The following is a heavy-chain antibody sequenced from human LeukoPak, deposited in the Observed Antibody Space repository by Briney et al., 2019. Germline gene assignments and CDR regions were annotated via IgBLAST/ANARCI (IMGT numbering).Heavy chain of an antibody. D-gene: IGHD3-3*01. CDR3: ARDTIHWYFDL. J-gene: IGHJ2*01. CDR2: ISSSTTIT. CDR1: GFTFSSYA. V-gene: IGHV3-48*01. Sequence: GGSLRLSCAASGFTFSSYAMHWVRQAPGKGLEWVSYISSSTTITDYADAVKGRFTISRDNAKNSLFLQMNSLRAEDTAVYYCARDTIHWYFDLWGRGTLVTVSS.